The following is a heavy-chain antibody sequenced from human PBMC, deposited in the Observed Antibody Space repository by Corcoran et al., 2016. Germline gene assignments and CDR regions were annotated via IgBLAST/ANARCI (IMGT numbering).Heavy chain of an antibody. CDR1: GFTFSSYG. Sequence: QVQLVESGGGVVQPGRSLRLSCAASGFTFSSYGMHWVRQAPGKGLEWVAVIWYDGSNKYYADSVKGRFTMSRDNSKNTLYLQMNSLRAEDTAVYYCARDREYYGSSVDYWGQGTLVTVSS. J-gene: IGHJ4*02. CDR2: IWYDGSNK. CDR3: ARDREYYGSSVDY. V-gene: IGHV3-33*01. D-gene: IGHD3-10*01.